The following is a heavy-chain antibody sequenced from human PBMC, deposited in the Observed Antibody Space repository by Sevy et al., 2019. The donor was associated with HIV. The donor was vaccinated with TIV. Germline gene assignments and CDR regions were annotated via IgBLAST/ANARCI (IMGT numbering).Heavy chain of an antibody. D-gene: IGHD2-15*01. CDR2: TYYTSKCYN. CDR1: GDSVSSNSAA. V-gene: IGHV6-1*01. Sequence: QSQTLSLTCAISGDSVSSNSAAWDWIRQSPSRGLEWLGRTYYTSKCYNDYASSVKSRITINPDTSKNEFALQLNFVTPEGPAVYYCARDSSESADYCSYYGMDVWGQGTTVTVSS. CDR3: ARDSSESADYCSYYGMDV. J-gene: IGHJ6*02.